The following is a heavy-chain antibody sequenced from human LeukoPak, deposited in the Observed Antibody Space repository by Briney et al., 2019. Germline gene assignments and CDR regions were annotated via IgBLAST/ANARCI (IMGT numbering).Heavy chain of an antibody. D-gene: IGHD4-17*01. CDR3: ARGQITVTRGKWFDY. V-gene: IGHV4-39*07. CDR2: INHSGST. J-gene: IGHJ4*02. CDR1: GDSISTSGYY. Sequence: SSETLSLTCTVSGDSISTSGYYYDWIRQPPGKGLEWTGEINHSGSTIYNSSLKSRVTISVDTSKNQFSLKLTSVTAADTAVYYCARGQITVTRGKWFDYWGQGTLVSVSS.